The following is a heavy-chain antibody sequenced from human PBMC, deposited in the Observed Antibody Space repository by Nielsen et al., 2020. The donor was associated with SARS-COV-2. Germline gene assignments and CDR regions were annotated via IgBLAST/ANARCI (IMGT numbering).Heavy chain of an antibody. D-gene: IGHD2-21*02. Sequence: GGSLRLSCAVSAFISSSWAMSWVRQAPGQSLEWVSTIRGSDSTYYADSVKGRFTISRDNSKNTVYLQMNSLRADDTAGYYCARGRGKYCGGDCYLFEDWGQGTLVTVSS. CDR2: IRGSDST. CDR1: AFISSSWA. CDR3: ARGRGKYCGGDCYLFED. V-gene: IGHV3-23*01. J-gene: IGHJ4*02.